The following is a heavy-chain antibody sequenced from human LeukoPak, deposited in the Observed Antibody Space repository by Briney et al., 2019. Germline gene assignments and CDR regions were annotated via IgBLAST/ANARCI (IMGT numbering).Heavy chain of an antibody. D-gene: IGHD5-18*01. CDR2: ISYDGSNK. CDR1: GFTFSGSA. J-gene: IGHJ4*02. V-gene: IGHV3-30*04. CDR3: AKDLNSYALDY. Sequence: PGGSPRLSCAASGFTFSGSALHWVRQAPGKGLEWVAVISYDGSNKYYADSVKGRFTISRDNSKNTLYLQMNSLRAEDTAVYYCAKDLNSYALDYWGQGTLVTVSS.